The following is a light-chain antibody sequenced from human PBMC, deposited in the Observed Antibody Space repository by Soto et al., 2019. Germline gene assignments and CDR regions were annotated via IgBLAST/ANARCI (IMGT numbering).Light chain of an antibody. CDR3: MQALQTPRT. V-gene: IGKV2-28*01. CDR2: LGS. J-gene: IGKJ1*01. Sequence: DIVMTQFPLSLPVTPGEPDSISCRSSQSLLHSNGYNYLDWYLQKPGQSPQLLIYLGSNRASGVPDRFSGSGSGTHFTLRISRVEAEDVWVYYCMQALQTPRTFGQGTKVEIK. CDR1: QSLLHSNGYNY.